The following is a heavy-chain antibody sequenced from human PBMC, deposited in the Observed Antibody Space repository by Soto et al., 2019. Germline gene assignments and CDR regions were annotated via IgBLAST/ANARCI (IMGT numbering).Heavy chain of an antibody. J-gene: IGHJ6*02. Sequence: ASAQVSCKVCGYTFIDRFLHCVVQAPAHWRDGVGWIKPSSGGTHYAQKFRSRVTYTSDSATYTAYMNLSSLTFDDAAVYFCARDRQGLATFDGLAAWGQGTTVTVSS. D-gene: IGHD3-16*01. CDR3: ARDRQGLATFDGLAA. CDR1: GYTFIDRF. V-gene: IGHV1-2*02. CDR2: IKPSSGGT.